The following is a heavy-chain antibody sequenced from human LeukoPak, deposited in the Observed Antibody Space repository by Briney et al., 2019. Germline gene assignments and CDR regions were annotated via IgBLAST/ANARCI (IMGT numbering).Heavy chain of an antibody. CDR3: ARVIYYDYVWGSYRYAPYFDY. Sequence: PGGSLRLSCAASGFTFSSYWMHWVRQAPGKGLVWVSRINSDGSSTSYADSVKGRFTISRDDAKNTLYLQMSSLRAEDTAVYYCARVIYYDYVWGSYRYAPYFDYWGQGTLVTVSS. D-gene: IGHD3-16*02. CDR2: INSDGSST. CDR1: GFTFSSYW. V-gene: IGHV3-74*01. J-gene: IGHJ4*02.